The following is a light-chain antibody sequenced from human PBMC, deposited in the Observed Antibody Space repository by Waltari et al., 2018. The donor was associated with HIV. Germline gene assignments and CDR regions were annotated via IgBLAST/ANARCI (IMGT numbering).Light chain of an antibody. J-gene: IGLJ6*01. CDR2: EVN. CDR3: ASYGDTNRVL. CDR1: SSDVGGYEY. Sequence: QSALTQPPSASGSLGQSVTISCTGTSSDVGGYEYVSWYQHPPDKAPKLIIYEVNKRPSGVPDRFSGSKSDNTASLTVAGLQDDDEAHYYCASYGDTNRVLFGGGTRVTVL. V-gene: IGLV2-8*01.